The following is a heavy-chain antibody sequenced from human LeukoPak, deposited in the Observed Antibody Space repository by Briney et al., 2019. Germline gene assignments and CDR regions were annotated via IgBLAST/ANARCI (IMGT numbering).Heavy chain of an antibody. D-gene: IGHD6-13*01. CDR3: ARDRGIAAVGGRGMDV. Sequence: GGSLRLSCAASGFTFSSYGMHWVRQAPGKGLEWVAVIWYDGSNKYYADSVKGRFTISRDNSKNTLFLQMNSLRAEDTAVYYCARDRGIAAVGGRGMDVWGQGTTVTVSS. CDR2: IWYDGSNK. J-gene: IGHJ6*02. V-gene: IGHV3-33*08. CDR1: GFTFSSYG.